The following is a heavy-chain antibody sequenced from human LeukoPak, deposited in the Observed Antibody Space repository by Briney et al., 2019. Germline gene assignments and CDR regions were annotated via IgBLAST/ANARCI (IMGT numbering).Heavy chain of an antibody. Sequence: PGGSLRLSCAASGFTFSNYAMGWVRQAPGKGLEWVSLIGSGGSTYYADSVKGRFTISRDNSKNTLYLQMNSLRAEDTAVYYCAKRTYSGFFDYWGQGTLATVSS. D-gene: IGHD5-12*01. CDR3: AKRTYSGFFDY. V-gene: IGHV3-23*01. CDR2: IGSGGST. J-gene: IGHJ4*02. CDR1: GFTFSNYA.